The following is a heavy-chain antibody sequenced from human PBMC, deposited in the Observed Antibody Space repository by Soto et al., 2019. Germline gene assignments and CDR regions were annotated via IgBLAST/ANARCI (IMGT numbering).Heavy chain of an antibody. CDR2: INPNSGGT. J-gene: IGHJ5*02. CDR3: ARATGYDFWSGYYASWFDP. D-gene: IGHD3-3*01. CDR1: GYTFTGYY. V-gene: IGHV1-2*04. Sequence: QVQLVQSGAEVKKPGASVKVSCKASGYTFTGYYMHWVRQAPGQGLEWMGWINPNSGGTNYAQKFQGWVTMTRDTSIGTAYMELSRLRSDDTAVYYCARATGYDFWSGYYASWFDPWGQGTLVTVSS.